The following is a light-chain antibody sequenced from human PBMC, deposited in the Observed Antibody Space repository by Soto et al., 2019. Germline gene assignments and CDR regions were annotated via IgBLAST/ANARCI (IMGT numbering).Light chain of an antibody. CDR3: QHYSTWLWT. Sequence: EIVMTQSPATLSVSPGERATLSCRASQRVDSKLARYQQKPGQGPRLLSYGASSRATGIPARFSGSGSGTGLTLTISSLQSEDFAVYYCQHYSTWLWTFGQGTKVEIK. CDR2: GAS. J-gene: IGKJ1*01. CDR1: QRVDSK. V-gene: IGKV3-15*01.